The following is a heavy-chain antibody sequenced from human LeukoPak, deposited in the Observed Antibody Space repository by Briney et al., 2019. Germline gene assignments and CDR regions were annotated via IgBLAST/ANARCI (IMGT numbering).Heavy chain of an antibody. V-gene: IGHV3-30*02. CDR3: ATDFNWAWNY. D-gene: IGHD7-27*01. CDR1: GFRLSTYG. Sequence: GGSLRLSCVVSGFRLSTYGMHWVRQAPGKGLEWVSFIRNVGNDKYYAQSVKGRFTISRDDSKNTQYLQMNSLRGEDTAAYYCATDFNWAWNYWGQGTLVTVSS. J-gene: IGHJ4*02. CDR2: IRNVGNDK.